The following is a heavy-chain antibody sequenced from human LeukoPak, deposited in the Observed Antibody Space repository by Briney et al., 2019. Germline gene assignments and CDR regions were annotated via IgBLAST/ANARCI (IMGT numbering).Heavy chain of an antibody. J-gene: IGHJ6*02. V-gene: IGHV3-23*01. D-gene: IGHD3-3*01. CDR2: ISGSGGST. Sequence: GGSLRLSCAASGFAFSSYAMSWVRQAPGKGLEWVSGISGSGGSTYYADSMKGRFSISRDNSKNTLYLQMNSVRAEDTAVCYCANALREWPVKDVWGQGTTVTVSS. CDR1: GFAFSSYA. CDR3: ANALREWPVKDV.